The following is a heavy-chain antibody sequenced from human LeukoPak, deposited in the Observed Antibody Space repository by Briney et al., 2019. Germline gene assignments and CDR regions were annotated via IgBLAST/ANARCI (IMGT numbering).Heavy chain of an antibody. Sequence: GGSLRPSCAASGFTFSTYWMTWVRQAPGKGLEWVASIKQDGSGKYYVDSVKGRFTISRDNAKNSLYLQMNSLRAEDTAVYYCATLYPDYWGQGTLVTVSS. CDR2: IKQDGSGK. CDR3: ATLYPDY. D-gene: IGHD5/OR15-5a*01. CDR1: GFTFSTYW. V-gene: IGHV3-7*05. J-gene: IGHJ4*02.